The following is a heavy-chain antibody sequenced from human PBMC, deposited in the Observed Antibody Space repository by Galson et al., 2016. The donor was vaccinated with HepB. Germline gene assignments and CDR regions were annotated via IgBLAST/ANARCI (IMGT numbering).Heavy chain of an antibody. J-gene: IGHJ3*02. Sequence: SLRLSCAVSGFTVSGIYMSWVRQAPGKGLEWVSVIYSDGTTKYADSVKGRFIISRDNSKNTLYLQMNSLRAEDTAVYYCASCMGWYGMCAFEIWGQGTMVTVSS. CDR2: IYSDGTT. D-gene: IGHD6-13*01. CDR1: GFTVSGIY. CDR3: ASCMGWYGMCAFEI. V-gene: IGHV3-66*01.